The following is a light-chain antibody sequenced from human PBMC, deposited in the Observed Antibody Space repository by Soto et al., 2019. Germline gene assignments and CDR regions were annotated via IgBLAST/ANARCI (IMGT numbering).Light chain of an antibody. J-gene: IGLJ1*01. CDR2: RDN. Sequence: QLVLTQPPPASGTPGQRVTISCSGSSSNIGSNYVSWYQQLPGTAPKLLMYRDNHRPSGVPDRFSGSRSGTSASLAISGLRSDDEADYYCAAWDGSLSGLYVFGTGTKLTVL. V-gene: IGLV1-47*01. CDR1: SSNIGSNY. CDR3: AAWDGSLSGLYV.